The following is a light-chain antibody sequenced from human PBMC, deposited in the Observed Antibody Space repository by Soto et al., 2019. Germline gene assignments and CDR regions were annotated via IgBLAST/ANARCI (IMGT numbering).Light chain of an antibody. Sequence: EIVLTQSPATLSVSPGERATLSCRASQSVSSYLAWYQQKPGQAPRLLIYGASRRATGIPDRFTGSGSGTDFTLTISRLEPEDFAVYYCQQYVSSPWEFGQGTKVDIK. J-gene: IGKJ1*01. CDR3: QQYVSSPWE. V-gene: IGKV3-20*01. CDR2: GAS. CDR1: QSVSSY.